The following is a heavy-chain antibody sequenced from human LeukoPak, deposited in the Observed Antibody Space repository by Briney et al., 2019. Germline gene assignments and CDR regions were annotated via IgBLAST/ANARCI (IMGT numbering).Heavy chain of an antibody. CDR1: GGSFSGYY. Sequence: KASETLSLTCAVYGGSFSGYYWSWIRQPPGKGLEWIGEINHSGSTNYNPSLKSRVTISVDTSKNQFSLKLSPVTAADTAVYYCARGVFDYWGQGTLVAVSS. CDR2: INHSGST. J-gene: IGHJ4*02. V-gene: IGHV4-34*01. CDR3: ARGVFDY.